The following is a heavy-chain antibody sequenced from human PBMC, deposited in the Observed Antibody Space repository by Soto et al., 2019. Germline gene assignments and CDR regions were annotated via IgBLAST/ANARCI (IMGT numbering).Heavy chain of an antibody. D-gene: IGHD6-19*01. CDR2: IYYSGST. CDR3: ARVFEQWPGTDWFDT. CDR1: GGSISSYY. V-gene: IGHV4-59*01. J-gene: IGHJ5*02. Sequence: SETLSLTCTVSGGSISSYYWSWIRQPPGKGLEWIGYIYYSGSTNYNPSLKSRVTISVDTSKNQFSLKLSSVTAVDTAVYYCARVFEQWPGTDWFDTWGQGTLVTVSS.